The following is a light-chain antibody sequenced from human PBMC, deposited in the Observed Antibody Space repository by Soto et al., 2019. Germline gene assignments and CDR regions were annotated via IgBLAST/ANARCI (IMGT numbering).Light chain of an antibody. J-gene: IGKJ1*01. CDR3: QQYDSHSGT. Sequence: DIQVTQSPSTLSASVGDRVTITCRASQIIVDGLAWFQQKPGQAPKLLIYHASTLENGVPSRFGGSGSGTEFTLSISSPQPDDFATYYCQQYDSHSGTFGQGTKVEIK. V-gene: IGKV1-5*01. CDR2: HAS. CDR1: QIIVDG.